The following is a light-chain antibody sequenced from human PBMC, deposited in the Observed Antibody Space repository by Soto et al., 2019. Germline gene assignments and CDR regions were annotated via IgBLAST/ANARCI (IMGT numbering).Light chain of an antibody. Sequence: EIVLTQSPATLYLSPGERATLSCRASQSVSSYFAWYQQKPGQAPRLLIYDASNRATGIPARFSGSGSGTDFTLTISSLEPDDFAFYYCQQRGNWPVTFGQGTRVDIK. CDR2: DAS. V-gene: IGKV3-11*01. CDR1: QSVSSY. J-gene: IGKJ1*01. CDR3: QQRGNWPVT.